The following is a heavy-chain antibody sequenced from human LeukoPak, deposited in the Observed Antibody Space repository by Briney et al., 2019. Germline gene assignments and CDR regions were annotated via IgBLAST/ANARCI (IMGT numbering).Heavy chain of an antibody. D-gene: IGHD1-26*01. V-gene: IGHV3-74*01. Sequence: GGSLRLSCAAPGFTLNGYWMHWVRQAPGKGLVWVSRINSDGSTTSYADSVKGRFTISRDNSKNTLYLQMNSLRAEDTAVYYCAKVGGSSYYYYYMDVWGKGTTVTVSS. CDR1: GFTLNGYW. J-gene: IGHJ6*03. CDR3: AKVGGSSYYYYYMDV. CDR2: INSDGSTT.